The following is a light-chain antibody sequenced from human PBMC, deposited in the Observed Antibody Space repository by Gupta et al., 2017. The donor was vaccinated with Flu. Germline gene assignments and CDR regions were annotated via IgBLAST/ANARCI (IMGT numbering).Light chain of an antibody. CDR2: GAS. CDR3: QQYHNWPRT. V-gene: IGKV3-15*01. J-gene: IGKJ1*01. CDR1: QSLANN. Sequence: GERSTLSVRASQSLANNLAWFQQRPGQAPKLLIYGASTRGTTVPARFSGSGSGTDFTLTISSLQSEDFAVYYCQQYHNWPRTFGPGTKVEVK.